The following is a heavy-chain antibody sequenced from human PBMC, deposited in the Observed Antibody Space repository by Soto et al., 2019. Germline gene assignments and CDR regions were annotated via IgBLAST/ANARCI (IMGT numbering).Heavy chain of an antibody. J-gene: IGHJ4*02. CDR1: GYTFTIYG. CDR3: ARDVPTVTTGGPDY. V-gene: IGHV1-18*01. CDR2: ISAYNGNT. Sequence: VQLVQSVVEVEKPGASVKVSCKPSGYTFTIYGVSWVRQAPGQGLEWMGWISAYNGNTNYAQKFQGRVTITTDTSTSTAYMELRSLRSDDTAVYYCARDVPTVTTGGPDYGGQGTLVTVSS. D-gene: IGHD4-17*01.